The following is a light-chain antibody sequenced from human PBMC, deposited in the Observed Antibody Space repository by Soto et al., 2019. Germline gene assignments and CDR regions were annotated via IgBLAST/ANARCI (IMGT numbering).Light chain of an antibody. CDR2: EVN. V-gene: IGLV2-8*01. CDR3: SSYAGSRNV. J-gene: IGLJ1*01. Sequence: QSVLTQPPSASGSPGQSVAISCTGTSSDVGGYNYVSWYQQHPGKAPKLMIYEVNKRPSGVPDRFSGSKSGNTASLTVSGLQAEDEADYYCSSYAGSRNVLGTGPKVTVL. CDR1: SSDVGGYNY.